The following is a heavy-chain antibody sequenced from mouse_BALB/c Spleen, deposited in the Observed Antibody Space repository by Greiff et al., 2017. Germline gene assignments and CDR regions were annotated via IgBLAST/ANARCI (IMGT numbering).Heavy chain of an antibody. CDR3: ARDQTTATSYAMDY. Sequence: EVQGVESGGGLVKPGGSLKLSCAASGFTFSDYYMYWVRQTPEKRLEWVATISDGGSYTYYPDSVKGRFTISRDNAKNNLYLQMSSLKSEDTAMYYCARDQTTATSYAMDYWGQGTSVTVSS. J-gene: IGHJ4*01. D-gene: IGHD1-2*01. CDR2: ISDGGSYT. CDR1: GFTFSDYY. V-gene: IGHV5-4*02.